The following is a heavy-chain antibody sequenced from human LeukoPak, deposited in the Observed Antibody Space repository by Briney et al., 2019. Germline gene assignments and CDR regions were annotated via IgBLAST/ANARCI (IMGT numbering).Heavy chain of an antibody. CDR3: AKDEGLERPTPGY. CDR2: IKQDGSEK. D-gene: IGHD1-1*01. J-gene: IGHJ4*02. Sequence: GGSLRLSCAASGFTFSSYWMSWVRQAPGKGLEWVANIKQDGSEKYYVDSVKGRFTISRDNAKNSLYLQMNSLRAEDTAVYYCAKDEGLERPTPGYWGQGTLVTVSS. CDR1: GFTFSSYW. V-gene: IGHV3-7*01.